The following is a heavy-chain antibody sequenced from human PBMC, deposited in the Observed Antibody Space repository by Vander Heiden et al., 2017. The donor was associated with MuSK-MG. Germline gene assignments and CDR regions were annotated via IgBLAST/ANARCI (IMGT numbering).Heavy chain of an antibody. D-gene: IGHD6-13*01. Sequence: QVQLVEAGGGVVQLGGSLRLSCAASGFAFGSYGMHWVRQAPAKGLEWVAFILSEGSYTYFGDSVKGRFSISRDNSKNTLSLQMNNLRPEDTAMYYCARGKFYFDSSAWGHWFDPWGPGTLVTVSS. CDR3: ARGKFYFDSSAWGHWFDP. J-gene: IGHJ5*02. V-gene: IGHV3-30*02. CDR1: GFAFGSYG. CDR2: ILSEGSYT.